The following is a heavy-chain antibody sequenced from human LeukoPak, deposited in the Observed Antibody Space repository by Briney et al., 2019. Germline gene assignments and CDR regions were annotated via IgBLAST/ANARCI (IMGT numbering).Heavy chain of an antibody. J-gene: IGHJ4*02. D-gene: IGHD6-6*01. V-gene: IGHV3-21*01. CDR1: GPTFSTFS. CDR3: AREGPGTNIASRPNDY. CDR2: IRSNSGYI. Sequence: GRSLRLSCGVSGPTFSTFSMNWDRQPQGKGLEWDSSIRSNSGYIYYADTVRCRCTISRDNAKNSLYLQMNSLRAEDTAVYYCAREGPGTNIASRPNDYWGQGTLVTVSS.